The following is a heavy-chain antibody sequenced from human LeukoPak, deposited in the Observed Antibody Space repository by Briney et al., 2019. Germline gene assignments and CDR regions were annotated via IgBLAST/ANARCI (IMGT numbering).Heavy chain of an antibody. CDR1: GDSVSSNSAA. Sequence: SQTLSLTCAISGDSVSSNSAAWNWIRQSPSRGLEWLGRTYYRSKWYDDFAVSVKSRIAINPDTSKNQFSLQLTSVTPEYTAVYYCARVSSSWSPSLSVTHYFDSWGQGALVTVSS. J-gene: IGHJ4*02. D-gene: IGHD6-6*01. CDR2: TYYRSKWYD. V-gene: IGHV6-1*01. CDR3: ARVSSSWSPSLSVTHYFDS.